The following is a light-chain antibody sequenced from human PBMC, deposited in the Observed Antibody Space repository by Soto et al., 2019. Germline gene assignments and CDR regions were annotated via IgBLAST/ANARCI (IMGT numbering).Light chain of an antibody. Sequence: VLTQYPGTLSLSPGERSTLSCRASQSVSSSYLAWYQQKPGQAPRLLIYGASSRATGIPDRFSGSGSGTDFTLTISRLEPEDFAVYYCQQYGSSPPTFGQGTKVDIK. CDR1: QSVSSSY. V-gene: IGKV3-20*01. CDR2: GAS. J-gene: IGKJ1*01. CDR3: QQYGSSPPT.